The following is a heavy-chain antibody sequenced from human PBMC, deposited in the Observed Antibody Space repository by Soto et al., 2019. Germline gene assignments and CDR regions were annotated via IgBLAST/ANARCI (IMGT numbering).Heavy chain of an antibody. D-gene: IGHD6-6*01. V-gene: IGHV2-5*02. CDR2: IYWDDDK. CDR3: AVLIEFSSSSYFDY. CDR1: GFSLSTSGVG. Sequence: SGPTLVNPTQTLTLTCAFSGFSLSTSGVGVGWIRQPPGKALEWLALIYWDDDKRYSPSLKSRLTVTKDTSKNQVVLTMINMDPVDTGTYYCAVLIEFSSSSYFDYWGQGTLVTVSS. J-gene: IGHJ4*02.